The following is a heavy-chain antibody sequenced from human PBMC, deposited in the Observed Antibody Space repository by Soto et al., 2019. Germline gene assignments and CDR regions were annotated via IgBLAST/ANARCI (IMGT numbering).Heavy chain of an antibody. CDR1: GFTFSSYG. CDR3: VRGPQTSDF. J-gene: IGHJ4*02. V-gene: IGHV3-30*03. CDR2: ISYDGSNK. Sequence: PGGSQRLSYAPSGFTFSSYGMHWVRQAPGKGLEWVAVISYDGSNKYYADSVKGRFTISRDNSTNTVYMELGSLTSDDTAVYYCVRGPQTSDFWGQGTLVTVSS. D-gene: IGHD2-2*01.